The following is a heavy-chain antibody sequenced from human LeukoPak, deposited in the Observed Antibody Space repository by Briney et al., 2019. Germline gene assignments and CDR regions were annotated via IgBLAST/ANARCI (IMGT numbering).Heavy chain of an antibody. Sequence: GGSLRLSCVASGFTLSSYAMHWVRQAPGKGLEWVSGISWNSGSIGYADSVKGRFTISRDNAKNSLYLQMNSLRAEDTALYYCATYSSGWYDYWGQGTLVTVSS. V-gene: IGHV3-9*01. J-gene: IGHJ4*02. CDR2: ISWNSGSI. CDR3: ATYSSGWYDY. D-gene: IGHD6-19*01. CDR1: GFTLSSYA.